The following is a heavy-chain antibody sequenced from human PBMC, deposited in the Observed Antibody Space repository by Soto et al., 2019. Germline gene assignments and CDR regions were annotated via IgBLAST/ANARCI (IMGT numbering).Heavy chain of an antibody. J-gene: IGHJ6*02. CDR1: GLTFRNYA. CDR2: INGFGDTP. D-gene: IGHD1-1*01. Sequence: EVQLLESGGGLVQPGGSLRLSCAVSGLTFRNYAMSWVRQTPAKGLEWVSGINGFGDTPIYADSIKGRCTTSRDNTKNTVYLQLNSLRVEDPAIYYCANVDWNYGKDAWGQGTTVIVSS. V-gene: IGHV3-23*01. CDR3: ANVDWNYGKDA.